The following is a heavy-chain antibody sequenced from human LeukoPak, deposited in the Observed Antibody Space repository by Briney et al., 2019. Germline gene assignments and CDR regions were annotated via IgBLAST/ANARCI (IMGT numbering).Heavy chain of an antibody. D-gene: IGHD6-19*01. V-gene: IGHV3-30*18. Sequence: GGSLRLSCAASGFTFSSCGMHWVRQAPGKGLEWVAVISYDGSNKYYADSVKGRFTISRDNSKNTLFLEMNSLRAEDTAVYYCAKALTSGWYLDTFNIWGQGTMVTVSS. CDR2: ISYDGSNK. CDR1: GFTFSSCG. J-gene: IGHJ3*02. CDR3: AKALTSGWYLDTFNI.